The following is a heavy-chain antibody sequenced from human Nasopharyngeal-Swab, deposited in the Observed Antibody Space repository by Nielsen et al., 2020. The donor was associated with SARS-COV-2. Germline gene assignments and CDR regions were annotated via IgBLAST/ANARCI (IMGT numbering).Heavy chain of an antibody. CDR2: ISGSDYST. Sequence: GSLKISCAASGFTFNTYAISWVRQAPGKGLEWVSVISGSDYSTKYADSVKGRFTISRDNSKNTVNLQMNSLRVEDTAIYYCAKDRDSGDDSDDYYHYYGMDVWGQGTTVTVFS. V-gene: IGHV3-23*01. J-gene: IGHJ6*02. D-gene: IGHD5-12*01. CDR3: AKDRDSGDDSDDYYHYYGMDV. CDR1: GFTFNTYA.